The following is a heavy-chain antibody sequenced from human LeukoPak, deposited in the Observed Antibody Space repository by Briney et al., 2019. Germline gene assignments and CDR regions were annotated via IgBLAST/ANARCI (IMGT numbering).Heavy chain of an antibody. CDR1: GGSFSGYY. Sequence: SETLSLTCAVYGGSFSGYYWSWIRQHPGKGLEWIGYIYYSGSTYYNPSLKSRVTISVDTSKNQFSLKLSSVTAADTAVYYCATERGYSYGYSYWGQGTLVTVSS. D-gene: IGHD5-18*01. CDR2: IYYSGST. J-gene: IGHJ4*02. CDR3: ATERGYSYGYSY. V-gene: IGHV4-34*01.